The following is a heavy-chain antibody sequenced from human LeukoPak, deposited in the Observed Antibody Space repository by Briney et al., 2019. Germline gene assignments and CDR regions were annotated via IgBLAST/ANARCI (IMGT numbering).Heavy chain of an antibody. D-gene: IGHD3-10*01. CDR2: INPNSGGT. V-gene: IGHV1-2*02. J-gene: IGHJ6*03. CDR3: ASSGSGDYYYYYMDV. CDR1: GYSFTGNY. Sequence: ASVRVSCKASGYSFTGNYMHWVRQAPGQGLEWMGWINPNSGGTNYAQKFQGRVTMTRDTSISTAYMELSRLRSDDTAVYYCASSGSGDYYYYYMDVWGKGTTVTVSS.